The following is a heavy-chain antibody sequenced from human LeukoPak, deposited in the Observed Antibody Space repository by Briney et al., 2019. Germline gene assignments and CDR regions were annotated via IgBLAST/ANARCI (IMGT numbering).Heavy chain of an antibody. V-gene: IGHV3-48*04. CDR3: ARVGIYGDYNRYFDY. D-gene: IGHD4-17*01. J-gene: IGHJ4*02. CDR2: ISSRGTTI. CDR1: GFTFSGYS. Sequence: GGSLRPSCAASGFTFSGYSMNWVRQAPGKGLEWVSYISSRGTTIYYADSVKGRFTISRDNAKNSLYLQMNSLRAEDTALYYCARVGIYGDYNRYFDYWGQGTLVTVSS.